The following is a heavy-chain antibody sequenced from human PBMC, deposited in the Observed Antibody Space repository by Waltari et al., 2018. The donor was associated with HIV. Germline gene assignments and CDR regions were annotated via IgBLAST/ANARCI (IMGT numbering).Heavy chain of an antibody. V-gene: IGHV4-39*01. D-gene: IGHD3-22*01. CDR1: DGPIDVRSFC. J-gene: IGHJ4*02. CDR3: ARHKDYYYEPTALFLV. CDR2: IHYTGYT. Sequence: HLQLQESGPGLVKPSETLSLTCSVSDGPIDVRSFCWGWVRQSPGRGREWIGSIHYTGYTYYNPSLESRVTVSVDTARNQFSLSLNSVTAADTALYYCARHKDYYYEPTALFLVWGRGLLVTVSS.